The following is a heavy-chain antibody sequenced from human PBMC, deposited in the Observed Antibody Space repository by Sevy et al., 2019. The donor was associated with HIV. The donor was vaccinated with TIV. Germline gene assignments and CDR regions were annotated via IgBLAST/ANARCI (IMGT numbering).Heavy chain of an antibody. V-gene: IGHV1-8*01. Sequence: ASVKVSCKASGYTFTSYDINWVRQATGQGLEWMGWMNPNSGNTGYAQKFQGRVTMTRNTSISTAYMELSSLRSEDTAVYYWAGGGNTYVDRVATIKEDWFDPWGQGTLVTVSS. CDR3: AGGGNTYVDRVATIKEDWFDP. J-gene: IGHJ5*02. CDR2: MNPNSGNT. CDR1: GYTFTSYD. D-gene: IGHD5-12*01.